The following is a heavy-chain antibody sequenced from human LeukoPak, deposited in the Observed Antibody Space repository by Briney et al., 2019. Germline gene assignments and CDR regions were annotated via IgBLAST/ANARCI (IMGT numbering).Heavy chain of an antibody. J-gene: IGHJ5*02. CDR3: AREASYYYDSSGSWFDP. CDR1: GGSVSSGSYY. Sequence: PSGTLSLTCTVSGGSVSSGSYYWSWIRQPPGKGLEWIGYIYYSGSTNYNPSLKSRVTISVDTSKDQFSLKLSSVTAADTAVYYCAREASYYYDSSGSWFDPWGQGTLVTVSS. V-gene: IGHV4-61*01. CDR2: IYYSGST. D-gene: IGHD3-22*01.